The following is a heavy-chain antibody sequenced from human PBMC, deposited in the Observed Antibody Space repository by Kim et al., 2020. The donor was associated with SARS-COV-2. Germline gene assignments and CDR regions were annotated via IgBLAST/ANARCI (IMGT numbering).Heavy chain of an antibody. CDR3: AKDRGYCSSTSCYVGY. J-gene: IGHJ4*02. V-gene: IGHV3-23*01. CDR1: GFTFSSYA. D-gene: IGHD2-2*01. Sequence: GGSLRLSCAASGFTFSSYAMSWVRQAPGKGLEWVSAISGSGGSTYYADSVKGRFTISRDNSKNTLYLQMNSLRAEDTAVYYCAKDRGYCSSTSCYVGYWGQGTLVTVSS. CDR2: ISGSGGST.